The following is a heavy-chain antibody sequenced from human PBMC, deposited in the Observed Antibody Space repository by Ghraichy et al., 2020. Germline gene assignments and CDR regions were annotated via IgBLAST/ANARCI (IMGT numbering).Heavy chain of an antibody. V-gene: IGHV4-59*08. Sequence: SETLSLTCTVSGGSISSYYWNWIRQPPGKGLEWIGYIYYSGSTNYNPSLKSRVTISVDTSKNQFSLKLSSVTAADTAVYYCASLRADSSGYYSGGIDYWGQGTLVTVSS. D-gene: IGHD3-22*01. CDR3: ASLRADSSGYYSGGIDY. CDR2: IYYSGST. J-gene: IGHJ4*02. CDR1: GGSISSYY.